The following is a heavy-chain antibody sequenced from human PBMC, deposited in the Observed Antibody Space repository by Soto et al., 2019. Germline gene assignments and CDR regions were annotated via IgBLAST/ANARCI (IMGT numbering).Heavy chain of an antibody. CDR1: GFTVSSNY. Sequence: EVQVVETGGGLIQPGGSLRLSCAVSGFTVSSNYMSWVRQPPGKGPEWVSDIYSGGGTYYADSVKGRFTISSDNSKNPLYLQMNSLRAEDAAVYYCATARDGHNPNWFDRWGQRTLVTVSS. V-gene: IGHV3-53*02. D-gene: IGHD2-8*01. CDR2: IYSGGGT. J-gene: IGHJ5*02. CDR3: ATARDGHNPNWFDR.